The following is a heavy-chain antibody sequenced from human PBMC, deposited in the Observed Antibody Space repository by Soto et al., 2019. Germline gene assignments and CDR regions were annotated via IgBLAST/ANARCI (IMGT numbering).Heavy chain of an antibody. CDR2: IYYSGST. J-gene: IGHJ3*02. CDR3: ARQPKDAFDI. Sequence: QLQLQESGPGLVKPSETLSLTCTVSGGSISSSSYYWGWIRQPPGKGLEWIGSIYYSGSTYYNPSLKRRVTISVDTSKNQFSLKLISVTAADTAVYFCARQPKDAFDIWGQGTMVTVSS. CDR1: GGSISSSSYY. V-gene: IGHV4-39*01.